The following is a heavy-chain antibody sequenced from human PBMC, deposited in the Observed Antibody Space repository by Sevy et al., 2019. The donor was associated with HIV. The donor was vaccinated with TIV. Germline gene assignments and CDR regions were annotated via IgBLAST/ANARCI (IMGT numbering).Heavy chain of an antibody. J-gene: IGHJ3*02. CDR2: LSGSGAST. V-gene: IGHV3-23*01. CDR1: GFTFTTYA. CDR3: AKDFYDSSGYYPMEAFDI. Sequence: GGSLRLSCAASGFTFTTYAMDWVRQAPGKGLKWVSTLSGSGASTYYADSVKGRFTISRDNSKNTLFLQMDSLRAEDTAVYYCAKDFYDSSGYYPMEAFDIWGQWTMVTVSS. D-gene: IGHD3-22*01.